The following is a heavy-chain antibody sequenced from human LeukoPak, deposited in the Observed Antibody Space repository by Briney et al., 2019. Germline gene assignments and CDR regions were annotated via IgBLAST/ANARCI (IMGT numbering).Heavy chain of an antibody. Sequence: PSETLSLTCTVSGGSISSYYWSWIRQPAGKGLEWIGRIYTSGSTNYNPSLKSRVTMSVDTSKNQFSLKLSSVTAADTAVYFCARVASSGWYFTRAKYYFDYWGQGTLVTVSS. CDR1: GGSISSYY. CDR2: IYTSGST. V-gene: IGHV4-4*07. J-gene: IGHJ4*02. D-gene: IGHD6-19*01. CDR3: ARVASSGWYFTRAKYYFDY.